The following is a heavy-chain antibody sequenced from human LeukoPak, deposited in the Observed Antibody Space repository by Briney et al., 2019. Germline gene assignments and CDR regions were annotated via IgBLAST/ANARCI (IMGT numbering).Heavy chain of an antibody. CDR3: ARQAYSSGSYYLEY. CDR1: GGSISSYY. V-gene: IGHV4-4*07. J-gene: IGHJ4*01. D-gene: IGHD6-19*01. CDR2: IYTSGNT. Sequence: SETLCLSCTVSGGSISSYYWSWIRQPAGKGLEWIFRIYTSGNTNYNHSVKSRVTISVDNSKNKLSLKLSSLTAEDTAVYYCARQAYSSGSYYLEYRGHRTIVTVS.